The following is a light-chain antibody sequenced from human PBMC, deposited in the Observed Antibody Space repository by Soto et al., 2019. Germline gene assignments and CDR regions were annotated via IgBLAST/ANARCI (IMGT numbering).Light chain of an antibody. CDR2: AAS. CDR3: QQYYSYPPIT. CDR1: QGISSY. V-gene: IGKV1-8*01. J-gene: IGKJ5*01. Sequence: AIRMTQSPSSLSASTGDRVTITCRASQGISSYLAWYQQKPGKAPKLLIYAASTLQSGVPSRFSGSGSGTDFTLTISCLQSEDFATYYCQQYYSYPPITLGQGTRLEIK.